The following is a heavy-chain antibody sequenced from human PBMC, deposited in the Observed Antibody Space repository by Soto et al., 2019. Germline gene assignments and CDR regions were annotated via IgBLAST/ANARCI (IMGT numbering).Heavy chain of an antibody. CDR3: ARDWMVRGGDAFDI. CDR1: GFTFSSYG. V-gene: IGHV3-33*01. Sequence: QVQLVESGGGVVQPGRSLRLSCAASGFTFSSYGMHLVRQAPGKGLEWVAVIWYDGSNKYYADSVKGRFTISRDNSKNALYLQMNSPKAEDTAVYYCARDWMVRGGDAFDIWGQGTMVTVSS. D-gene: IGHD3-10*01. J-gene: IGHJ3*02. CDR2: IWYDGSNK.